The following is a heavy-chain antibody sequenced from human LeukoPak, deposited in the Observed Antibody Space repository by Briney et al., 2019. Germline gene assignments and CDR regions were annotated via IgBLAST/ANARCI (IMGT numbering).Heavy chain of an antibody. D-gene: IGHD2-15*01. Sequence: GESLRISCKGSGYSFTSYWISWVRQMPGKGLECMGMIYPYDSETRYSPSFQGQVTISADKSINTAYLQWRSLKASDTAIYYCARIAVAATPSYFDYWGQGALVTVSS. CDR1: GYSFTSYW. J-gene: IGHJ4*02. V-gene: IGHV5-51*01. CDR2: IYPYDSET. CDR3: ARIAVAATPSYFDY.